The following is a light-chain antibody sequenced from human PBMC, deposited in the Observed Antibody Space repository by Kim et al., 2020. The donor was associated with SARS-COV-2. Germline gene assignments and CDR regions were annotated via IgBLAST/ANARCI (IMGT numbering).Light chain of an antibody. V-gene: IGLV2-8*01. CDR1: SSDVGGYDF. Sequence: QSALTQPPSASGSPGQAVTISCTGTSSDVGGYDFVSCYQQYPGKSTKLIIYYVNKRPSGVLDRFSGSKSANTTSLIGSRLQAEDEAEYFCASYAGSNILAVFGGGTQLTVL. CDR3: ASYAGSNILAV. J-gene: IGLJ3*02. CDR2: YVN.